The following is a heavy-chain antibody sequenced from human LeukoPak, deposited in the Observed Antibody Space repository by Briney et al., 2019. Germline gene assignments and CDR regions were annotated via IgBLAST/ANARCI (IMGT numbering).Heavy chain of an antibody. J-gene: IGHJ4*02. CDR1: GGTFSSYT. CDR3: ARAGSSGYGSY. Sequence: ASVKVSCKASGGTFSSYTISWVRQAPGQGLEWMGRIIPILGIANYAQKFQGRVTITADKSTSTAYMELSSLRSEDTAVYYCARAGSSGYGSYWGQGTLVTVSS. CDR2: IIPILGIA. V-gene: IGHV1-69*02. D-gene: IGHD3-22*01.